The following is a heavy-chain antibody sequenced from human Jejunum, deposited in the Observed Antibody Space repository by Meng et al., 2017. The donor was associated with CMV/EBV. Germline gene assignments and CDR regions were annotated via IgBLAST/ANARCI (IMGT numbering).Heavy chain of an antibody. CDR3: VGGYSYGLA. V-gene: IGHV3-21*01. CDR2: ISSMTNYI. J-gene: IGHJ5*02. CDR1: GFSFGSSR. D-gene: IGHD5-12*01. Sequence: LSLSCATSGFSFGSSRMTWVRQAPGKGLEWVSSISSMTNYIFYADSVKGRFTISRDTANNSLHLQMNNLRVEDTGRYYCVGGYSYGLAWGQGTLVTVSS.